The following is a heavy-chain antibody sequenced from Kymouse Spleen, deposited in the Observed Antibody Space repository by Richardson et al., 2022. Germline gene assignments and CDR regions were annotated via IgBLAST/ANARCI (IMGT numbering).Heavy chain of an antibody. Sequence: QVQLQQWGAGLLKPSETLSLTCAVYGGSFSGYYWSWIRQPPGKGLEWIGEINHSGSTNYNPSLKSRVTISVDTSKNQFSLKLSSVTAADTAVYYCARSTVTTEYFDYWGQGTLVTVSS. V-gene: IGHV4-34*01. CDR3: ARSTVTTEYFDY. CDR2: INHSGST. CDR1: GGSFSGYY. J-gene: IGHJ4*02. D-gene: IGHD4-11,IGHD4-11*01.